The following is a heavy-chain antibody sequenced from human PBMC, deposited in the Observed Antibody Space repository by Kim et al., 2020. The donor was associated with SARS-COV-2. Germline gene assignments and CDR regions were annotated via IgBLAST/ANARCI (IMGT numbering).Heavy chain of an antibody. CDR1: GFTFDDYA. J-gene: IGHJ6*02. Sequence: GGSLRLSCAASGFTFDDYAMHWVRQAPGKGLEWVSGISWNSGSIGYADSVKGRFTISRDNAKNSLYLQMNSLRAEDTALYYCAKDMAVAGTYTPYYYYGMDVWGQGTTVTVSS. V-gene: IGHV3-9*01. D-gene: IGHD6-19*01. CDR3: AKDMAVAGTYTPYYYYGMDV. CDR2: ISWNSGSI.